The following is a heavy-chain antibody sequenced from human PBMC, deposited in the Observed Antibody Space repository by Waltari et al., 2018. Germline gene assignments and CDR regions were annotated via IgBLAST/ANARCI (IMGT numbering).Heavy chain of an antibody. J-gene: IGHJ5*01. CDR3: ARGGYSGYEPRRWFDS. D-gene: IGHD5-12*01. CDR1: GGSFSGYY. V-gene: IGHV4-34*01. Sequence: QVQLQQWGAGLLKPSETLSLTCVVDGGSFSGYYWSWIRQPPEQGLEWIGEINYSGSKQYNPCLKTRVTISIDTSKNQFSLNLRSVTAADMGVYYCARGGYSGYEPRRWFDSWGQGTLVTVAS. CDR2: INYSGSK.